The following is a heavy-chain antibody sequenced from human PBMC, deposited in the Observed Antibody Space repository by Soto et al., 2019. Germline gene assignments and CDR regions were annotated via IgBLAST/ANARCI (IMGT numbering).Heavy chain of an antibody. D-gene: IGHD3-22*01. Sequence: ASETLSLTCTVSGGSISSYYWSWVRQPPGKGLEWIGYIYYSGSTNYNPSLKSRVTISVDTSKNQFSLNLSSVTAADTAVYYCARDGYYYDSSGYQRVYYFDYWGQGTLVTVSS. V-gene: IGHV4-59*01. J-gene: IGHJ4*02. CDR2: IYYSGST. CDR3: ARDGYYYDSSGYQRVYYFDY. CDR1: GGSISSYY.